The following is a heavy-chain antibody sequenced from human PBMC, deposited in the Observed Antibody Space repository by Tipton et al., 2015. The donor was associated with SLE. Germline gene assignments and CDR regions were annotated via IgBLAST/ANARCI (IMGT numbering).Heavy chain of an antibody. J-gene: IGHJ6*03. CDR1: GFYVSDGFY. V-gene: IGHV4-38-2*01. Sequence: LRLSCAVSGFYVSDGFYWGWIRQPPGKGLEWIASIYHSGLTYSNPSLKSRIAFSVDTSKNQFSLRLSAVTAADTAVYYCARQSVHGASYFYYMGVWGKGTTVTVSS. D-gene: IGHD4/OR15-4a*01. CDR2: IYHSGLT. CDR3: ARQSVHGASYFYYMGV.